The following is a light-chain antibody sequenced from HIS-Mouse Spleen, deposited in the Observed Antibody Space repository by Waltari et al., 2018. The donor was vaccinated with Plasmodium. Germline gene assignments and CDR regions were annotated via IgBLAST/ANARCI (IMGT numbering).Light chain of an antibody. V-gene: IGKV3-15*01. CDR1: QRVSSN. CDR2: GAS. CDR3: QQYNNWSFT. J-gene: IGKJ3*01. Sequence: ELVITQSPAPLSVSPRDRAPLSCRASQRVSSNLAWYQQKPGQAPRLLIYGASTRATGIPARFSGSGSGTEFTLTISSLQSEDFAVYYCQQYNNWSFTFGPGTKVDIK.